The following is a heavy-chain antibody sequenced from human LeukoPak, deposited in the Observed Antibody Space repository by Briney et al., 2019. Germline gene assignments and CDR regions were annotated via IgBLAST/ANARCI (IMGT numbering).Heavy chain of an antibody. D-gene: IGHD2/OR15-2a*01. J-gene: IGHJ4*02. CDR1: GYSFSSYW. CDR2: VYPGDSDT. V-gene: IGHV5-51*01. CDR3: ARGFYYFDY. Sequence: GESLKISCKGSGYSFSSYWIAWVRQMPGKGLEWMGIVYPGDSDTRYSPSFQGQVTISADESISTAYLHWSSLKASDTAVYYCARGFYYFDYWGQGTLVTVSS.